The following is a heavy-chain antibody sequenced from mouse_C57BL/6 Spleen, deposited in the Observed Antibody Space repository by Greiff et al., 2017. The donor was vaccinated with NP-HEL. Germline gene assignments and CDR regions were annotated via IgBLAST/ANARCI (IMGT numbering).Heavy chain of an antibody. CDR2: INPNNGGT. CDR1: GYTFTDYN. D-gene: IGHD1-1*01. J-gene: IGHJ4*01. CDR3: ARQEYYGSRMYYAMDY. Sequence: EVQLQQSGPELVKPGASVKIPCKASGYTFTDYNMDWVKQSHGKSLEWIGDINPNNGGTIYNQKFKGKATLTVDKSSSTAYMELRSLTSEDTAVYYCARQEYYGSRMYYAMDYWGQGTSVTVSS. V-gene: IGHV1-18*01.